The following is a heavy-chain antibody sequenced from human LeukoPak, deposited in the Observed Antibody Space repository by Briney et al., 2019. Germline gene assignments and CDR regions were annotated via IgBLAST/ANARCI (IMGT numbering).Heavy chain of an antibody. D-gene: IGHD3-22*01. Sequence: GGSLRLSCAASGFTFSSYSMNRVRQAPGKGLEWVSSISSSSSYIYYADSVKGRFTISRDNAKNSLYLQMNSLRAEDTAVYYCARALAAAYDSSGYYLGYSGFQHWGQGTLVTVSS. V-gene: IGHV3-21*01. CDR2: ISSSSSYI. J-gene: IGHJ1*01. CDR1: GFTFSSYS. CDR3: ARALAAAYDSSGYYLGYSGFQH.